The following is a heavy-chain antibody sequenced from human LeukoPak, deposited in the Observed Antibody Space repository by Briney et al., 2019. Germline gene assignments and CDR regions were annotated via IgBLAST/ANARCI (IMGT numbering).Heavy chain of an antibody. CDR3: ARATMVRGVTNYFDC. D-gene: IGHD3-10*01. V-gene: IGHV1-2*02. J-gene: IGHJ4*02. CDR1: GYTFTGYH. CDR2: INPNSDGT. Sequence: GASVKVSCKASGYTFTGYHMHWVRQAPGRGLEWMGWINPNSDGTNYAQKFQGRVTMTRDTSISTAYMELSRLRSDDTAVYYCARATMVRGVTNYFDCWGQGTLVTVSS.